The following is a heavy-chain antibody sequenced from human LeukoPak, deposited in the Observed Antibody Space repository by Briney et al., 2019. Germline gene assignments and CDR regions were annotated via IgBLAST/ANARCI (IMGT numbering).Heavy chain of an antibody. V-gene: IGHV3-33*01. CDR1: GFTFSSYG. CDR3: ARDFSLQLFDY. J-gene: IGHJ4*02. Sequence: GGSLRLSGAASGFTFSSYGFHWVRQAPGKGLEWVGVIWSDGSYKYYADSVKGRFTISRDDSKNTLYLQMNSPRAEDTAVYYCARDFSLQLFDYWGQGTLVTVFS. D-gene: IGHD5-24*01. CDR2: IWSDGSYK.